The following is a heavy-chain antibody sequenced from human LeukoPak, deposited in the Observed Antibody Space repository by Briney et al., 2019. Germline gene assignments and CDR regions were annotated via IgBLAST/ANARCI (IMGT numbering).Heavy chain of an antibody. CDR2: VSGYNADT. Sequence: ASVKVSCKASGYTFTSYGISWVRQAPGQGLEWMGWVSGYNADTKYAQNFQGRVTMTTDTSTSTAYMELRSLRSDDTAVYYCARERREWWELPIRYYFDYWGQGTLVTVSS. V-gene: IGHV1-18*01. J-gene: IGHJ4*02. CDR1: GYTFTSYG. CDR3: ARERREWWELPIRYYFDY. D-gene: IGHD1-26*01.